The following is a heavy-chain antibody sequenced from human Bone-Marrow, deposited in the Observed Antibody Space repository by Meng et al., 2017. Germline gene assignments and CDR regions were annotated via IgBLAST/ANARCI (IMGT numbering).Heavy chain of an antibody. V-gene: IGHV4-4*02. CDR2: IYHSGIT. Sequence: QVLLQESGPGLVKPSGTLSLTCAVSGGSISSSNWWSWVRQPPGKGLGWIGKIYHSGITIYNPSLKSRVTMSVDNSKNQFSLKLNSMTAADTAVYYCARDPTGGEDHQRVWGQGTLVTVSS. D-gene: IGHD1-14*01. CDR3: ARDPTGGEDHQRV. J-gene: IGHJ4*02. CDR1: GGSISSSNW.